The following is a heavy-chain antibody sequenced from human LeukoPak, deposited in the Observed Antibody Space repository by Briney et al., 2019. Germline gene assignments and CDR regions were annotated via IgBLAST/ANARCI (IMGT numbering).Heavy chain of an antibody. V-gene: IGHV3-23*01. D-gene: IGHD3-9*01. CDR3: ARSQRYPLRAYYYYYYMDV. Sequence: GGSLRLSCAASGFTFSSYGMSSVRQAPGKGLEWVSSICGSGGSTYYADSVKGRFTISRDNSKNTLYLQVNSLRAEDTAVYYCARSQRYPLRAYYYYYYMDVWDKGSTVTVSS. CDR1: GFTFSSYG. CDR2: ICGSGGST. J-gene: IGHJ6*03.